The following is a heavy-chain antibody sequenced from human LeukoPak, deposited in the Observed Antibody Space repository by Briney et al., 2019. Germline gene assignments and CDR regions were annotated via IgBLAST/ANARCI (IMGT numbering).Heavy chain of an antibody. CDR2: LKTDGSRT. D-gene: IGHD1-1*01. V-gene: IGHV3-74*01. CDR3: SRDHPGSNSLDH. Sequence: GGSLRLSCVGTGFIFKNYWMHWVRQAPGKGLEWVSRLKTDGSRTNYADSVKGRFTISRVNTKNTVYLQMNSLRDEDTAVYYCSRDHPGSNSLDHWGQGTLVTVSS. J-gene: IGHJ4*02. CDR1: GFIFKNYW.